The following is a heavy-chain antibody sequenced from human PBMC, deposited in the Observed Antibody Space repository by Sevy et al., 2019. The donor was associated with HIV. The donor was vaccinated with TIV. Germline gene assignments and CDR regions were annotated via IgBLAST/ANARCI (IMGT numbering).Heavy chain of an antibody. CDR1: GFSLSAYW. Sequence: GGSLRLSCKCSGFSLSAYWMHWVRQIPGNGLDWVSHINNDGSVRQYADSVKGRFTISRDNVRNTLYLQMESLRAEDAGVYYCARGIGKSGAFWGQGTLVTVSS. V-gene: IGHV3-74*01. D-gene: IGHD1-26*01. J-gene: IGHJ4*02. CDR3: ARGIGKSGAF. CDR2: INNDGSVR.